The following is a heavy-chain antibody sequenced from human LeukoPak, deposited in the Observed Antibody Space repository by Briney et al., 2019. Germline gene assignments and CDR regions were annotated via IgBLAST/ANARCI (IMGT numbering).Heavy chain of an antibody. CDR1: GGSISSGRDY. V-gene: IGHV4-39*07. J-gene: IGHJ4*02. CDR3: ARDPTYSSGWAYFDY. CDR2: IYYSGNT. Sequence: PSETLSLTCTVSGGSISSGRDYWGWIRQPPGRRLEWIGSIYYSGNTYYNPSLKSRVTILVDTSKNQFSLKLSSVTAADTAVYYCARDPTYSSGWAYFDYWGQGTLVTVSS. D-gene: IGHD6-19*01.